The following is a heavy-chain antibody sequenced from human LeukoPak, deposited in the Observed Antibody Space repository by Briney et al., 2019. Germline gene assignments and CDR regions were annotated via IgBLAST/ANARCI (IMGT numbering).Heavy chain of an antibody. CDR1: GFTFSSYA. J-gene: IGHJ4*02. V-gene: IGHV3-64*01. CDR3: ARGNYYDSSGYFTSYYFDY. Sequence: GGSLRLSCAASGFTFSSYAMHWVRQAPGKGLEYVSAISSNGGSTYYANSVKGRFTISRDNSKNTLYLQMGSLRAEDMAVYYCARGNYYDSSGYFTSYYFDYWGQGTLVTVSS. D-gene: IGHD3-22*01. CDR2: ISSNGGST.